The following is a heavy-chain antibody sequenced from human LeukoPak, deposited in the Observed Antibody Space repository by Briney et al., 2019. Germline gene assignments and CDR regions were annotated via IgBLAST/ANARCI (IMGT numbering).Heavy chain of an antibody. CDR2: VYYTGGT. J-gene: IGHJ4*02. CDR1: GDSTSNSQYY. CDR3: ARQPPWGTMIVVHYFDY. V-gene: IGHV4-39*01. D-gene: IGHD3-22*01. Sequence: SETLSLTCTVSGDSTSNSQYYWAWIRQFPGKGLEWIGSVYYTGGTFYNPSLKSRVTVSIDTSRNLFSLKLRSLTAADTAVYYCARQPPWGTMIVVHYFDYWGRGTLVAVSS.